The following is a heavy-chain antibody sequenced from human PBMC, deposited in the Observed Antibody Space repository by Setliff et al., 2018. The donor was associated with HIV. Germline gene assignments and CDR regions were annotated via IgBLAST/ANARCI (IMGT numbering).Heavy chain of an antibody. Sequence: SGGSLRLSCVASGFTFRNSAVSWIRQAPGKGLQWVSAVSGSGATTYYAASVKGRFTISRDNLKSMVYLQMNSLRAEDTAIYYCAKDHAGGGYHDILPPSWGQGTMVTV. CDR2: VSGSGATT. D-gene: IGHD3-9*01. J-gene: IGHJ3*01. CDR3: AKDHAGGGYHDILPPS. V-gene: IGHV3-23*01. CDR1: GFTFRNSA.